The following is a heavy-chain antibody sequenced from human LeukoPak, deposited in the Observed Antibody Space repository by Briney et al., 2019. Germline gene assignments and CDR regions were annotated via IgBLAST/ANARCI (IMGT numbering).Heavy chain of an antibody. J-gene: IGHJ4*02. CDR3: ARQDGTTVDY. V-gene: IGHV4-39*01. CDR1: GGSISSSSYY. CDR2: IYYSGST. D-gene: IGHD1-14*01. Sequence: PSETLSLTCTVSGGSISSSSYYWGWIRQPPGKGLECIGSIYYSGSTYYNPSLKSRVTISVDTSKNQFSLKLSSVTAADTAVYYCARQDGTTVDYWGQGTLVTVSS.